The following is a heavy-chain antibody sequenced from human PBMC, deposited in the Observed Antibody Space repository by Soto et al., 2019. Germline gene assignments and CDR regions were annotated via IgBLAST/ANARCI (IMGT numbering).Heavy chain of an antibody. CDR1: GFICSSYD. J-gene: IGHJ3*02. CDR2: ILVGGST. CDR3: AKATATSGGAFEI. Sequence: GGSLRLSCAVSGFICSSYDMSWVRQAPGKGLEWVSTILVGGSTHYEDSVKGRFTISRDTSRNTVYLQMNSLTAGDTAFYYCAKATATSGGAFEIYGQGTMVTVSS. V-gene: IGHV3-23*01. D-gene: IGHD1-1*01.